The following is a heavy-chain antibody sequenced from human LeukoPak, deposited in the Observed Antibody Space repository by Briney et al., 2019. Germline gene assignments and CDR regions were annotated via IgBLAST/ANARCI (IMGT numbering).Heavy chain of an antibody. CDR1: GFSFRSYV. Sequence: GGSLRLSCAASGFSFRSYVMSWVRQAPGKGLEWVSAISGSGGSTYYADSVKGRFTISRDNSKNTLYLQMNNLRAEDTAVYYCAKDRRENSLKGSFDYWGQGTLVTVSS. CDR3: AKDRRENSLKGSFDY. J-gene: IGHJ4*02. CDR2: ISGSGGST. V-gene: IGHV3-23*01. D-gene: IGHD5-18*01.